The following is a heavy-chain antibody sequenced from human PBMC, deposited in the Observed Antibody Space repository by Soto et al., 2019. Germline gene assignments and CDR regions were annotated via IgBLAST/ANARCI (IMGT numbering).Heavy chain of an antibody. Sequence: SDTLSLTCAVYGGSFSGYYWRWLRPPPAKGLEWIGKINHMGSTNYNPSLKSRVTISVDTSKNQFSLKLSSVTAADTAVYYCAGGLMTTVTQLEYWGQGTLVTVSS. D-gene: IGHD4-4*01. V-gene: IGHV4-34*01. CDR2: INHMGST. CDR1: GGSFSGYY. CDR3: AGGLMTTVTQLEY. J-gene: IGHJ4*02.